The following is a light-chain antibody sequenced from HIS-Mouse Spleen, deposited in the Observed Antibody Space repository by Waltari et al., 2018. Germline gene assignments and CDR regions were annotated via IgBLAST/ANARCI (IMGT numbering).Light chain of an antibody. J-gene: IGKJ2*01. CDR3: QQRSNWPSYT. V-gene: IGKV3-11*01. CDR2: DAS. CDR1: QSVSTY. Sequence: IASTQSPATLTLSPADGATLYCRASQSVSTYLAWYQQKPGQAPRLLIYDASNRATGIPARFSGSGSGTDFTLTISSLEPEDFAVYYCQQRSNWPSYTFGQGTKLEIK.